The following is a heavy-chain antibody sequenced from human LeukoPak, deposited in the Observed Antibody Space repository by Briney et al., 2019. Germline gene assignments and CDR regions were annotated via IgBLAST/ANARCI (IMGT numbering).Heavy chain of an antibody. CDR3: ARVGWPNVWGSYRL. CDR2: IKQDGSEK. V-gene: IGHV3-7*01. J-gene: IGHJ4*02. D-gene: IGHD3-16*02. Sequence: GGSLRLSCAASGFTFSSYGMSWVRQAPGKGLEGVANIKQDGSEKYYVDSVKGRFTISRDNAKNSLHLQMNSLRAEDTAVYYCARVGWPNVWGSYRLWGQGTLVTVSS. CDR1: GFTFSSYG.